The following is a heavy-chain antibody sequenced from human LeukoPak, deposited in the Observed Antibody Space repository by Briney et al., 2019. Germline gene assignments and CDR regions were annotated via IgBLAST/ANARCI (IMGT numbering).Heavy chain of an antibody. CDR1: GFTFSSYA. J-gene: IGHJ4*02. CDR3: AKEMGTHGNPTFDY. Sequence: PGGSLRLSCAASGFTFSSYAMSWVRQAPGKGLEWVSGISAGGDGTYYADSVKGRLIISRDNSKNTLYLQMNTLRAEDTAVYYCAKEMGTHGNPTFDYWGQGILVTVSS. D-gene: IGHD7-27*01. V-gene: IGHV3-23*01. CDR2: ISAGGDGT.